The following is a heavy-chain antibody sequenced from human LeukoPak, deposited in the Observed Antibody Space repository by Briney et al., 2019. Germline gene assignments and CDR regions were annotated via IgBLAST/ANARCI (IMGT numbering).Heavy chain of an antibody. Sequence: SETLSLTCAVYGGSFGGYYWSWIRQPPGKGLEWIGEINDSGSTNYIPSLKSRVTISVDTSKNQFSLKLSSVTAADTAVYYCARPVPGYDGIDYWGQGTLVTVSS. CDR1: GGSFGGYY. CDR3: ARPVPGYDGIDY. D-gene: IGHD5-12*01. V-gene: IGHV4-34*01. CDR2: INDSGST. J-gene: IGHJ4*02.